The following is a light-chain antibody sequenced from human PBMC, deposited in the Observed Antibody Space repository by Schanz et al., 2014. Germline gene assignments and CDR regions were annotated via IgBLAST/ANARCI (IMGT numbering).Light chain of an antibody. CDR3: QHYGSSPDT. Sequence: EIVLTQSPGTLSLSPGERAALSCRASQSVSSSNLAWYQQKPGQAPRLLIHGASSRATGIPDRFSGSGSGTDFTLAISRLEPEDFAVYYCQHYGSSPDTFGQGTRLELK. J-gene: IGKJ5*01. CDR2: GAS. CDR1: QSVSSSN. V-gene: IGKV3-20*01.